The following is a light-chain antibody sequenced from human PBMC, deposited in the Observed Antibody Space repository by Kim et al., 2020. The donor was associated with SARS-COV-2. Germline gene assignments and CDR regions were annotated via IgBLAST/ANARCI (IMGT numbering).Light chain of an antibody. CDR2: RAS. CDR3: KQYNSYSPIT. Sequence: DIQMTQSPSTLSASVGDRVTITCRASQSINRYLAWYQQKPGKAPNLLIYRASNLESGVPSRFSGSGSGTEFTLTISSLQPDDFATYYCKQYNSYSPITFGQGTRLEIK. CDR1: QSINRY. V-gene: IGKV1-5*03. J-gene: IGKJ5*01.